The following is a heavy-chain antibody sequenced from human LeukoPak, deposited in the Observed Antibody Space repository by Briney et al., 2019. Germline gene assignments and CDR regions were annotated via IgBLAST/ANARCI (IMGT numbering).Heavy chain of an antibody. D-gene: IGHD1-26*01. CDR2: INPNSGGT. CDR1: GYTFTGYY. J-gene: IGHJ4*02. CDR3: ARRVGATDDFDY. Sequence: ASVKVSCKASGYTFTGYYMHWVRQAPGQGLEWMGRINPNSGGTNYAQKFQGRVTMTRDKSISKAYMELSRLRSDATDVYYCARRVGATDDFDYWGQGTLVTVSS. V-gene: IGHV1-2*02.